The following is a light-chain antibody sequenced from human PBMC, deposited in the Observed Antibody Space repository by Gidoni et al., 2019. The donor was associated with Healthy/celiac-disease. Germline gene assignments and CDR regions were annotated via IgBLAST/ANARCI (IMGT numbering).Light chain of an antibody. CDR1: QSLLHSDGKTY. J-gene: IGKJ1*01. Sequence: IVMTPPPLSLSVTPGQPTSISYKSRQSLLHSDGKTYLYWNLPKPGQTPQLLVSEVSNRVSGGPDRVSGSGSGTDFTLKIIRVEAEEVGVYYRMQSIQPWTFGQGTKVEIK. CDR2: EVS. V-gene: IGKV2D-29*01. CDR3: MQSIQPWT.